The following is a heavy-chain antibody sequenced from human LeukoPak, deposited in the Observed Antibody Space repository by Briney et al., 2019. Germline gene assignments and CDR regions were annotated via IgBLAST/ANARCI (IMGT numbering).Heavy chain of an antibody. J-gene: IGHJ3*02. CDR3: ARALGVTMIGDI. D-gene: IGHD3-22*01. V-gene: IGHV1-8*01. Sequence: ASVKVSCKAPGYTFTSYDINWVRQATGQGLEWMGWMNPNSGNTGYAQKFQGRVTMTRNTSISTAYMELSSLRSEDTAVYYCARALGVTMIGDIWGQGTMVTVSS. CDR2: MNPNSGNT. CDR1: GYTFTSYD.